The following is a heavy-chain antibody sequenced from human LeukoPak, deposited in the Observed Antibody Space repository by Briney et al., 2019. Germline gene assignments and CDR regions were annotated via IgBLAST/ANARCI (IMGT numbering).Heavy chain of an antibody. CDR2: LYYGENS. J-gene: IGHJ4*02. V-gene: IGHV4-39*01. D-gene: IGHD6-25*01. CDR1: RGSLSIISSSTYY. Sequence: SETLSLTCTVSRGSLSIISSSTYYWGWIRQAPGKGLEWIGSLYYGENSHYNPSLKSRATLSVDTSNNQFSLKLTSVTAADAAVYFCARQLPTAAADTRGYFDYWGQGTVVTVSS. CDR3: ARQLPTAAADTRGYFDY.